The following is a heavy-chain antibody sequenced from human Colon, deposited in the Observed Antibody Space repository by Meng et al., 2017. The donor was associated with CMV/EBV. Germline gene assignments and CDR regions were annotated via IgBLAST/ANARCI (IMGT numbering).Heavy chain of an antibody. Sequence: ETPSLTCSVYNGSFSGYYWNWIRQFPGKGLEWIGEINHSGSTNYNPSLQSRVTISLDKSKTQFSLRLSSVTAADTAVYYCARDTLRFLEYQFHYYGMDVWGLGTTVTVSS. J-gene: IGHJ6*02. D-gene: IGHD3-3*01. V-gene: IGHV4-34*01. CDR2: INHSGST. CDR1: NGSFSGYY. CDR3: ARDTLRFLEYQFHYYGMDV.